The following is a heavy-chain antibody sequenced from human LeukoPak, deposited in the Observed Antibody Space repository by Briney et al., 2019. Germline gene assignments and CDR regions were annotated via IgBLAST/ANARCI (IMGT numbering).Heavy chain of an antibody. CDR3: VRADNYYDSKSYYNIYYFDY. Sequence: PSETLSLTCTVSGDSINRTTYYWGWIRQPPGKGLEWIGNIYYAGSTHYNPSLKSRVTISVDTSQNQFSLKLTSVTAADTAVYYCVRADNYYDSKSYYNIYYFDYWGRGTLVTVSS. CDR2: IYYAGST. CDR1: GDSINRTTYY. J-gene: IGHJ4*02. V-gene: IGHV4-39*07. D-gene: IGHD3-10*01.